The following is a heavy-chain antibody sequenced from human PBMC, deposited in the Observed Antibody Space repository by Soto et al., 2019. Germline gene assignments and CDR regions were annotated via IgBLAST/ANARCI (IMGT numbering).Heavy chain of an antibody. V-gene: IGHV1-18*01. D-gene: IGHD1-26*01. CDR2: ISAYNGNT. CDR3: ARDRGSYALDY. Sequence: QVQLVQCGAEVKKPGASVKVSCKASGYTCTSYGISWVRQARGQGLEWMGWISAYNGNTNYAQKLQGRVTMTTDTSTRTAYMELRSLRFDDTAVYYCARDRGSYALDYWGQGTLVTVSS. CDR1: GYTCTSYG. J-gene: IGHJ4*02.